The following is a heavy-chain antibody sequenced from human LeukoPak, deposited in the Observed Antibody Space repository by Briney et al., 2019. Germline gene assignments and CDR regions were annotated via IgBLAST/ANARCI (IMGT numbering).Heavy chain of an antibody. Sequence: GASVKVSCKASGYTFTGYYIHWVRRAPGQGLEWMGWMSPKSGDTDFAQKFQGRVTMTRDTSISTAYMELSRLRYADTAIYYCAKVGETDNIDYWGQGTLVTVSS. CDR2: MSPKSGDT. CDR3: AKVGETDNIDY. J-gene: IGHJ4*02. D-gene: IGHD2-21*01. V-gene: IGHV1-2*02. CDR1: GYTFTGYY.